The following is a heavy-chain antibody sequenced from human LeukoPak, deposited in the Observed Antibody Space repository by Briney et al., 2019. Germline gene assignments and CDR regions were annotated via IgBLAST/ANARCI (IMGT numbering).Heavy chain of an antibody. D-gene: IGHD3-22*01. Sequence: GGSLRLSCAASGFTFSSYAMHWVRQAPGKGLEWVAVISYDGSNKYYADSVKGRFTISRDNSKNTLYLQMNSLRAEDTALYYCARNYDSSAYYFDYWGQGTLVTVSS. CDR2: ISYDGSNK. CDR3: ARNYDSSAYYFDY. V-gene: IGHV3-30-3*01. J-gene: IGHJ4*02. CDR1: GFTFSSYA.